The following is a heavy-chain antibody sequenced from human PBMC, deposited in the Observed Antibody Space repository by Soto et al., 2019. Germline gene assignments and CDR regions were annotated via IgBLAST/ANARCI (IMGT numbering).Heavy chain of an antibody. Sequence: KPSETLSLTCTVSGGSISSYYWSWIRQPPGKGLEWIGYIYYSGSTNYNPSLKSRVTISVDTSKNQFSLKLSSVTAADTAVYYCARRVYCSGGSCYSQGWFDPWGQGTLVTVSS. CDR3: ARRVYCSGGSCYSQGWFDP. J-gene: IGHJ5*02. CDR2: IYYSGST. V-gene: IGHV4-59*01. CDR1: GGSISSYY. D-gene: IGHD2-15*01.